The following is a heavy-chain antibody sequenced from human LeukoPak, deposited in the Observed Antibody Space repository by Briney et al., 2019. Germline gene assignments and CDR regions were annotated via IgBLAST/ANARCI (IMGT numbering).Heavy chain of an antibody. D-gene: IGHD3-10*01. V-gene: IGHV4-59*01. Sequence: SETLSLTCAVSGVSISSYYWSWLRQPPGKGLEWIGYISFSDSTNYNPSLKSRVTISVDTSKNQFSLKVSSVTAADTAVYYCAGTEYYFDYWGQGTLVTVSS. CDR3: AGTEYYFDY. CDR1: GVSISSYY. CDR2: ISFSDST. J-gene: IGHJ4*02.